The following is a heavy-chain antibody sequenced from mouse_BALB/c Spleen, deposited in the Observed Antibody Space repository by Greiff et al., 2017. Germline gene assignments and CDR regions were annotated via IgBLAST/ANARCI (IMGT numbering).Heavy chain of an antibody. D-gene: IGHD4-1*01. V-gene: IGHV1-7*01. J-gene: IGHJ4*01. CDR2: INPSTGYT. CDR3: ARAGTPYYAMDY. Sequence: VQLQQSGAELAKPGASVKMSCKASGYTFTSYWMHWVKQRPGQGLEWIGYINPSTGYTEYNQKFKDKATLTADKSSSTAYMQLSSLTSEDSAVYFCARAGTPYYAMDYWGQGTSVTVSS. CDR1: GYTFTSYW.